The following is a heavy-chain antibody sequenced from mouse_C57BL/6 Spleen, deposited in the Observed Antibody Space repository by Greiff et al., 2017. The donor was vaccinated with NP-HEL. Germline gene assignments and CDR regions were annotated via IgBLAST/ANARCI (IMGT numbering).Heavy chain of an antibody. V-gene: IGHV1-80*01. Sequence: QVHVKQSGAELVKPGASVKISCKASGYAFSSYWMNWVKQRPGKGLEWIGQIYPGDGDTNYNGKFKGKATLTADKSSSTAYMQLSSLTSEDSAVYFCARFVTTVVATGYYAMDYWGQGTSVTVSS. CDR1: GYAFSSYW. D-gene: IGHD1-1*01. J-gene: IGHJ4*01. CDR3: ARFVTTVVATGYYAMDY. CDR2: IYPGDGDT.